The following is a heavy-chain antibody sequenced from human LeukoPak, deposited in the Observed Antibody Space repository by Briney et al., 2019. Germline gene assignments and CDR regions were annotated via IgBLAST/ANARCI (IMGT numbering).Heavy chain of an antibody. Sequence: GGSLRLSCAASGFTFDDYAMHWVRQAPGKGLEWVSGISWNSGSIGYADSVKGRFTISRDNAKNSLYLQMNSLRAEDTAVYYCASLVAVSDFWSGYSPEAFDIWGQGTMVTVSS. CDR1: GFTFDDYA. D-gene: IGHD3-3*01. V-gene: IGHV3-9*01. J-gene: IGHJ3*02. CDR2: ISWNSGSI. CDR3: ASLVAVSDFWSGYSPEAFDI.